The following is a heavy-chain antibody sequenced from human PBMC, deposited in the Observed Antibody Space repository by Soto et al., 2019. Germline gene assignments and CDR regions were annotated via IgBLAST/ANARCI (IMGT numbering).Heavy chain of an antibody. V-gene: IGHV1-18*01. CDR3: ARDFGDTMVRGVIITGY. J-gene: IGHJ4*02. Sequence: ASVKVSCKASGYTFTSYGISWVRQAPGQGLEWMGWISAYNGNTNYAQKLQGRVTMTTDTSTSTAYMELRSLRSDDTAVYYCARDFGDTMVRGVIITGYWGQGTLVTVSS. D-gene: IGHD3-10*01. CDR2: ISAYNGNT. CDR1: GYTFTSYG.